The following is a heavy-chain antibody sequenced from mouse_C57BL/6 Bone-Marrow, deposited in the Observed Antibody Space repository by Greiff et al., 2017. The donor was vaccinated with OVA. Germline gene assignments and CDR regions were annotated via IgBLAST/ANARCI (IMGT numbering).Heavy chain of an antibody. J-gene: IGHJ4*01. CDR3: TAGGTGAMDY. CDR1: GFTFTDYY. CDR2: IYPENGDT. D-gene: IGHD3-3*01. Sequence: EVQLQQSGAELVRPGASVKLSCTASGFTFTDYYMHWVKQRPEQGLEWIGWIYPENGDTEYASKFQGKATIPADPSSNTAYLQLSSLTYEDTAVVYCTAGGTGAMDYWGQGTSVTVSS. V-gene: IGHV14-4*01.